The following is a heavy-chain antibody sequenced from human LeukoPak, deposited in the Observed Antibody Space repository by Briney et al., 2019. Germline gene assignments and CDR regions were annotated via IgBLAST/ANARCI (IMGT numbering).Heavy chain of an antibody. CDR3: ASAVAVQKGDY. CDR1: GFTFSSYS. J-gene: IGHJ4*02. D-gene: IGHD6-19*01. Sequence: GGSLRLSCAASGFTFSSYSMNWVRQAPGKGLEWVSSISSSSSYIYYADSVKGRFTISRDNAKNSLYLQMNSLRAEVTAVYYCASAVAVQKGDYWGQGTLVTVSS. V-gene: IGHV3-21*01. CDR2: ISSSSSYI.